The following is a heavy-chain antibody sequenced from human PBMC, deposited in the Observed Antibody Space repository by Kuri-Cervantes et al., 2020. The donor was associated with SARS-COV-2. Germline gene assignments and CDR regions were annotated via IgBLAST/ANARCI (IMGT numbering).Heavy chain of an antibody. Sequence: ESLKISCAVYGGSFSAYYWSWIRQPPGKGLEWIGEINHSGSTNYNPSLKSRVTISVDTSKHQLSLKLSSVTAADTAVYYCAGSPGGVFDCWGQGTRVTVSS. CDR3: AGSPGGVFDC. J-gene: IGHJ4*02. D-gene: IGHD3-16*01. CDR2: INHSGST. V-gene: IGHV4-34*01. CDR1: GGSFSAYY.